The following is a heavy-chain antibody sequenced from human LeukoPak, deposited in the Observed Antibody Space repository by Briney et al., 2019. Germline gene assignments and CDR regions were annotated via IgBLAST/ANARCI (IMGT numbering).Heavy chain of an antibody. CDR1: GFTFSSYS. V-gene: IGHV3-21*01. CDR2: ISSSSSYI. D-gene: IGHD2-8*01. CDR3: ASQLMVADY. Sequence: GESLKISCAASGFTFSSYSMNWVRQAPGKGLEWVSSISSSSSYIYYADSVKGRFTISRDNAKNSLYLQMNSLRAEDTAVYYCASQLMVADYWGQGTLVTVSS. J-gene: IGHJ4*02.